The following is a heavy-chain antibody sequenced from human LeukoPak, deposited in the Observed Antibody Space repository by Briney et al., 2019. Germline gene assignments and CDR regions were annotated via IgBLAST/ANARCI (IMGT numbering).Heavy chain of an antibody. V-gene: IGHV3-7*01. CDR1: GFTFSYYW. Sequence: GGSLRLSCAASGFTFSYYWMSWVRQAPGKGLEWVANIKQDGSEKYYVDSVKGRFTISRDNAKNSLYLHMNSLRAEDTAVYYCARDGSLYPYYYYMDVWGKGTTVTISS. CDR2: IKQDGSEK. D-gene: IGHD2-15*01. J-gene: IGHJ6*03. CDR3: ARDGSLYPYYYYMDV.